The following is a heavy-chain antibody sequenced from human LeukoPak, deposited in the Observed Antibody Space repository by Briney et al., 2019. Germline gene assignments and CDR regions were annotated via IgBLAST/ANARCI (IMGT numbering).Heavy chain of an antibody. CDR3: ARAADPFDF. CDR1: GFTFSSYA. V-gene: IGHV3-30*03. Sequence: GGSLRPSCAASGFTFSSYAMSWVRQAPGKGLEWVAVISYDGREKYYAASVKGRFTISRDNSKNTLYLQMNSLRVEDTAIYYCARAADPFDFWGQGTLVTVSS. CDR2: ISYDGREK. J-gene: IGHJ4*02. D-gene: IGHD6-19*01.